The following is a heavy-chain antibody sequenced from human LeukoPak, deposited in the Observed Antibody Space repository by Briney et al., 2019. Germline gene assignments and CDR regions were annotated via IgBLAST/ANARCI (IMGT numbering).Heavy chain of an antibody. J-gene: IGHJ4*02. CDR2: ISSSGGST. D-gene: IGHD6-13*01. V-gene: IGHV3-23*01. CDR3: AKRRGIAAAGNKIDY. CDR1: GFTFSSYA. Sequence: GGSLRLSCAASGFTFSSYAMSWVRQAPGKGLEWVSAISSSGGSTYSADSVKGRFTISRDNSQNTLYVQMNSLRAEDTAVYYCAKRRGIAAAGNKIDYWGQGTLVTASS.